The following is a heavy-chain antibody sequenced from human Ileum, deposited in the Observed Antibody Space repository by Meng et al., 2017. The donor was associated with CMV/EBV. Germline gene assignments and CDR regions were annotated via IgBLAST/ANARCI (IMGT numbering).Heavy chain of an antibody. CDR1: GYPFITFG. CDR3: AREDYSAYAAT. CDR2: ITPYNGKT. Sequence: QVQLVQSGAEVKKPGAPVKVSCKASGYPFITFGITWVRQAPGQGLEWMGWITPYNGKTDYTQRLQDRVTMTTDTSTNTVYMELRSLRSDDTAVYYCAREDYSAYAATWGQGTLVTVSS. D-gene: IGHD2-21*01. V-gene: IGHV1-18*01. J-gene: IGHJ5*02.